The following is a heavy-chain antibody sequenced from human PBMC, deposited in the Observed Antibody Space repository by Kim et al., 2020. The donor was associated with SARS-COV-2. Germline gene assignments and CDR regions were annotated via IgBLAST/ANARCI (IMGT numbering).Heavy chain of an antibody. V-gene: IGHV4-39*01. J-gene: IGHJ3*02. CDR2: IYYSGST. Sequence: SETLSLTCTVSGGSISSSSYYWVWIRQPPGKGLEWIGSIYYSGSTYYNPSLKSRVTISVDTSKNQFSLKLSYVTAADTAVYYCARQEWWVVVNATAAGAFDIWGQGAMVTVSS. D-gene: IGHD2-21*01. CDR1: GGSISSSSYY. CDR3: ARQEWWVVVNATAAGAFDI.